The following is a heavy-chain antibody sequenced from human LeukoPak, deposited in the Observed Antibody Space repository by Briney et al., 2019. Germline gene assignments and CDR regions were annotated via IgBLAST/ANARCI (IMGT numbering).Heavy chain of an antibody. D-gene: IGHD3-9*01. J-gene: IGHJ3*01. V-gene: IGHV3-23*01. Sequence: GGSLRLSCAASGFVFGDYAMSWVRQAPGKGLEGVSDFRATTGITFDAASVKGRFTISRDNGKKMLYLQMNSLRAEDPAVYYCARDDGHHDRLTAYAFDLWGQGTMVTVSS. CDR1: GFVFGDYA. CDR3: ARDDGHHDRLTAYAFDL. CDR2: FRATTGIT.